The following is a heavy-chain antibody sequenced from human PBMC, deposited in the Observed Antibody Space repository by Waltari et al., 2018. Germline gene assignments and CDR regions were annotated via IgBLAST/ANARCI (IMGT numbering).Heavy chain of an antibody. CDR3: TTDQGDSYTFYSFDY. D-gene: IGHD3-16*02. CDR1: GFTFSNTW. Sequence: EVQLVESGGGLVNPGGSLRLSYAASGFTFSNTWMDWVRQAPGKGLEWIARIKTQSDGGGATYYAAPVTGRFTVSRDDSKNMLYLQMSSLKTEDTAMYYCTTDQGDSYTFYSFDYWGQGTLVTVSS. V-gene: IGHV3-15*01. CDR2: IKTQSDGGGAT. J-gene: IGHJ4*02.